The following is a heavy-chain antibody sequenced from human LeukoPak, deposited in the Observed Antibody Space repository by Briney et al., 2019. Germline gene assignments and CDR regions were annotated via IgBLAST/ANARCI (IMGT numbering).Heavy chain of an antibody. J-gene: IGHJ6*03. Sequence: ASVKVSCKASGYTFTGHYMHWVRQAPGQGLEWMGWMNINSGGTKYAQKFQGRVTMTRDTSISTAYMELNRLRPDDTAIYYCARGPRYFDYYGHYNYYYYMDVWGKGTTVTVSS. CDR2: MNINSGGT. V-gene: IGHV1-2*02. CDR3: ARGPRYFDYYGHYNYYYYMDV. CDR1: GYTFTGHY. D-gene: IGHD3-9*01.